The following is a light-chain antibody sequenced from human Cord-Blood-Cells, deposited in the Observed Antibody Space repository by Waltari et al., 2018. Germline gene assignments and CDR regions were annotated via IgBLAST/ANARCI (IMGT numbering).Light chain of an antibody. CDR2: EDN. CDR1: SGSIASNY. J-gene: IGLJ2*01. Sequence: NFMLTQPHPVPQSPGTTVTISCPRRSGSIASNYVQWYQPRPGSSPTPMIYEDNQKPSGVPDRFSGSIDSSSNSASLTISGLETEDEAYYYCQSYDSSNVVFGGGTKLTVL. V-gene: IGLV6-57*01. CDR3: QSYDSSNVV.